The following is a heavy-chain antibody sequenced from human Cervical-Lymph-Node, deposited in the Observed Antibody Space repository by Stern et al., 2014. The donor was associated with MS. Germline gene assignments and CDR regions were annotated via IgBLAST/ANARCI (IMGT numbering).Heavy chain of an antibody. Sequence: VQLLQSGGGVVQPGRSLRLSCAASGFTFISYSMYWVRQAPGKGLEWVAVILHDGSNEYYADSVKGRFTISRDNSKNTVSLQMNSLRVEDTAVYYCAREPYNYDGDGYLDHWGQGTLVTVSS. CDR2: ILHDGSNE. D-gene: IGHD3-22*01. V-gene: IGHV3-30-3*01. CDR3: AREPYNYDGDGYLDH. CDR1: GFTFISYS. J-gene: IGHJ4*02.